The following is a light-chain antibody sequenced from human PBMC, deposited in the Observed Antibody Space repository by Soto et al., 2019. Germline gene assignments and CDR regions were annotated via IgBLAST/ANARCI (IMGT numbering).Light chain of an antibody. CDR1: QSVDSN. CDR2: DTS. J-gene: IGKJ4*01. V-gene: IGKV3-15*01. Sequence: EIVMTQSPATLSVSPGERATLSCRASQSVDSNLAWYQQKPGQPPRLLIYDTSTRATGVPARFSGSRSGPEFTLTINSLQSEDFAIYYCQPYNNWPLTFGGGTKVESK. CDR3: QPYNNWPLT.